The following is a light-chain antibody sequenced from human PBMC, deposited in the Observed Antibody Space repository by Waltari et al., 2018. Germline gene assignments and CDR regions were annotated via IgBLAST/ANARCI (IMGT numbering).Light chain of an antibody. CDR2: DAS. J-gene: IGKJ2*01. CDR1: QSVSSY. Sequence: EIVLTQSPATLSLSPGERATLSCRASQSVSSYLAWYQQRPGQAPRLPIYDASNRATAIPARFRGSGSGTDFTLTISTLEPEDFAVYYCQQRSNWPLHTFGQGTKLEIK. CDR3: QQRSNWPLHT. V-gene: IGKV3-11*01.